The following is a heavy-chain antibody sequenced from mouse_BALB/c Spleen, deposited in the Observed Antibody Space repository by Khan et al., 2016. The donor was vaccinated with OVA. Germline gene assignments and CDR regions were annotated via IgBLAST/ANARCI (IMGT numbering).Heavy chain of an antibody. Sequence: VRLQQSGPELVKPGASMKMSCKASGYSFTGYTMNWVKQSRVKNLEWIGLINPYNGGTAYNLKFGGKATLTVDKSSNTAYMELLRLTSEDSAVYYCVRSASYGDYVEAWFAYWGQGTLVTVSA. V-gene: IGHV1-37*01. J-gene: IGHJ3*01. D-gene: IGHD2-13*01. CDR1: GYSFTGYT. CDR2: INPYNGGT. CDR3: VRSASYGDYVEAWFAY.